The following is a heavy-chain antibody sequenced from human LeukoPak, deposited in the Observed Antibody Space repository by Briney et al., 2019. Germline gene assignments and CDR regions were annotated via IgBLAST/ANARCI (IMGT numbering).Heavy chain of an antibody. V-gene: IGHV3-7*01. CDR1: GFTFSSYW. J-gene: IGHJ4*02. Sequence: GGSLRLSCAASGFTFSSYWMSWVRQAPGKGLEWVANIKQDGSEKYYVDSVKGRFTISRDNAKNSLYLQMNSLRAEDTAVYYCARDPGYYDSSGYSFFDYWGQGTLVTVSS. CDR3: ARDPGYYDSSGYSFFDY. CDR2: IKQDGSEK. D-gene: IGHD3-22*01.